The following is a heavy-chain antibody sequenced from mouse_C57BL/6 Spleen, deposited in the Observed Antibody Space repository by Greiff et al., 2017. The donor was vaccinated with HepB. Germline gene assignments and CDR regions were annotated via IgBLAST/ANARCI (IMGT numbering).Heavy chain of an antibody. Sequence: DVQLVESGGGLVQPGGSLKLSCAASGFTFSDYGMAWVRQAPRKGPEWVAFISNLAYSIYYADTVTGRFTISRENAKNTLYLEMSSLRSEDTAMYYCARQGRDAWFAYWGQGTLVTVSA. J-gene: IGHJ3*01. CDR2: ISNLAYSI. CDR1: GFTFSDYG. CDR3: ARQGRDAWFAY. V-gene: IGHV5-15*01.